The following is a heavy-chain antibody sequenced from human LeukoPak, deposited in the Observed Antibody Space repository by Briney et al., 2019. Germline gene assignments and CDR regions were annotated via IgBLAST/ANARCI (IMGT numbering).Heavy chain of an antibody. D-gene: IGHD3-9*01. V-gene: IGHV1-46*01. CDR1: GYTFTSYY. J-gene: IGHJ4*02. Sequence: ASVKVSCKASGYTFTSYYMHWVRQAPGQGLEWMGIINPSGGSTSYAQKFQGRVTMTRDMSTSTVYMELSSLRSEDTAVYYCAREEEALIRHFDWLASSTPSFDYWGQGTLVTVSS. CDR2: INPSGGST. CDR3: AREEEALIRHFDWLASSTPSFDY.